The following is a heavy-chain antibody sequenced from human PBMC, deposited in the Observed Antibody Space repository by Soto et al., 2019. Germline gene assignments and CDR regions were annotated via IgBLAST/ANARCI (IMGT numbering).Heavy chain of an antibody. CDR3: AKDLHVGNFYY. CDR1: GFTFNNYA. V-gene: IGHV3-23*01. CDR2: ISATGGST. J-gene: IGHJ4*02. D-gene: IGHD3-3*01. Sequence: GGFLRHSCAASGFTFNNYAMNWVRQAPGKGLEWVATISATGGSTYYADSVNGRFTISRDKSKKTLLLPMNDTRFEDTAVYYSAKDLHVGNFYYWGQGAQVTVST.